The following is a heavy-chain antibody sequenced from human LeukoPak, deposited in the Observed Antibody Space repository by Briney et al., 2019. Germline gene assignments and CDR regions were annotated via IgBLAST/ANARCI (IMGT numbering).Heavy chain of an antibody. J-gene: IGHJ4*02. D-gene: IGHD2-15*01. Sequence: SETLSLTCTVSGGSISSSSYYWGWIRQPPGKGLEWIGSIYYSGSTYYNPSLKSRVTISVDTSKNQFSLKLSSVTAAGTAVYYCARVIPVGPAVDFDYWGQGTLVTVSS. CDR1: GGSISSSSYY. CDR2: IYYSGST. CDR3: ARVIPVGPAVDFDY. V-gene: IGHV4-39*07.